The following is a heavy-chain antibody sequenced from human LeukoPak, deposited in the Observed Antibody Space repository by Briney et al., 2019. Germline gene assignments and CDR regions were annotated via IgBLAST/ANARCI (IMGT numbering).Heavy chain of an antibody. D-gene: IGHD2-15*01. CDR1: AGSISGDY. J-gene: IGHJ3*02. CDR2: IYYTGNT. CDR3: ARERVIATTYDAFDI. V-gene: IGHV4-59*01. Sequence: PSETLSLTCTVSAGSISGDYWTWIRQPPGKGLEWIGNIYYTGNTDYNRSLKSRVTISIDTSKNQFSLKLSSVTAADTALYYCARERVIATTYDAFDIWGQGTMVTVSS.